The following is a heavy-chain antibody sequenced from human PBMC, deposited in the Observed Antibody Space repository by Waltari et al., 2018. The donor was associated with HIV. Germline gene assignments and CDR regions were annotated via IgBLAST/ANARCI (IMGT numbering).Heavy chain of an antibody. Sequence: VQLVASGGGLFLPGGELRHSCAALWLPVSSNSMSGGRAAPGKGLGWVSVSYSGGSTYYADSVKGRFTISRDNSKNTLYLQMNSLRAEDTAVYYCARDQDSSGYFAFDIWGQGTMVTVSS. CDR1: WLPVSSNS. CDR3: ARDQDSSGYFAFDI. J-gene: IGHJ3*02. CDR2: SYSGGST. V-gene: IGHV3-53*01. D-gene: IGHD3-22*01.